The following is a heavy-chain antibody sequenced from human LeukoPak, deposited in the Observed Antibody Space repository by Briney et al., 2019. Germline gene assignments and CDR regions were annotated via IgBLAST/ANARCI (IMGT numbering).Heavy chain of an antibody. D-gene: IGHD1-1*01. CDR1: GYTFTGYY. CDR3: ARITTGTGGFDS. J-gene: IGHJ4*02. Sequence: ASVKVSCKASGYTFTGYYLHWVRQAPGQGLEWMGWINPDTGATHYAQKFQAWVTMTRDTSINTAYMQLSSLRSDDTAVYYCARITTGTGGFDSWGQGTLVTISS. CDR2: INPDTGAT. V-gene: IGHV1-2*04.